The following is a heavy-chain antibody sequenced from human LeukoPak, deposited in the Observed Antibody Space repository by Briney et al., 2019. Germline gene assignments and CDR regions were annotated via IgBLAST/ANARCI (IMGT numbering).Heavy chain of an antibody. CDR3: TTDWYVLTTVTIGRHDY. D-gene: IGHD4-17*01. CDR1: GFTFSSYA. V-gene: IGHV3-30*04. CDR2: ISYDGSNK. Sequence: GGSLRLSCAASGFTFSSYAMHWVRQAPGKGLEWVAVISYDGSNKYYADSVKGRFTISRDNSKNTLYLQMNSLRAEDTAVYYCTTDWYVLTTVTIGRHDYWGQGTLVTVSS. J-gene: IGHJ4*02.